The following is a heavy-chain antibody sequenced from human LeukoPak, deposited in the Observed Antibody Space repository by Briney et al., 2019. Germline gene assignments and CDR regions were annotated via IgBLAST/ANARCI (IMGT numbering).Heavy chain of an antibody. CDR2: ISLRGRT. CDR1: GGSVSGYY. Sequence: PSETLSLTYAVYGGSVSGYYWRWIRQPPGRGLEWIGEISLRGRTHYNPSLKGRVTMPVETPKNQFALEGAAVTAADPAGLYCARIHLYFLEPFDYWGQGILVTVSS. CDR3: ARIHLYFLEPFDY. D-gene: IGHD2/OR15-2a*01. J-gene: IGHJ4*02. V-gene: IGHV4-34*01.